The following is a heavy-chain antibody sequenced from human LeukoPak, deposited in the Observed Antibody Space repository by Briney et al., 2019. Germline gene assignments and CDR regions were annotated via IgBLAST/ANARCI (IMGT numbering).Heavy chain of an antibody. CDR1: GFTFSSYA. D-gene: IGHD6-25*01. V-gene: IGHV3-23*01. J-gene: IGHJ4*02. Sequence: GGSLRLSCAASGFTFSSYAMSWVRQAPGKELEWVSAISGSGGSTYYADSVKGRFTISRDNSKNTLYLQMNSLRAEDTAVYYCAKAMRLTPYYFDYWGQGTLVTVSS. CDR3: AKAMRLTPYYFDY. CDR2: ISGSGGST.